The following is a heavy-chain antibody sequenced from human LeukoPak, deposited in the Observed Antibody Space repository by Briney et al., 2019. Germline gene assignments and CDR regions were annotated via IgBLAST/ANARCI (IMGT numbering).Heavy chain of an antibody. J-gene: IGHJ6*03. CDR2: IHYTGST. V-gene: IGHV4-59*12. Sequence: SKTLSLTGTVPVGSINSYYWSWIRHPPGKGLKFIGNIHYTGSTNYNPSLKSRVTISLGSSKNQFSLMLSSVTAADTAVYYCARLTKGESGSYLNYYYYYMDVWGKGTTVTISS. D-gene: IGHD3-10*01. CDR3: ARLTKGESGSYLNYYYYYMDV. CDR1: VGSINSYY.